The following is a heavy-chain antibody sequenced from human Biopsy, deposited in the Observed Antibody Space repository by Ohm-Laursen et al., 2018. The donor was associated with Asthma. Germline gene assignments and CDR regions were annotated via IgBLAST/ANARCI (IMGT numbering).Heavy chain of an antibody. CDR1: GGSVSSGSYY. D-gene: IGHD6-6*01. Sequence: SETLSLTWSVSGGSVSSGSYYWSWIRQPPGKGLEWIGSIYYSGRTYYNPSLESRVTISADTSKNHFSLKVTSVTAADTAVYYCARAVSSSSYWYFDLWGRGDLVTVSS. CDR3: ARAVSSSSYWYFDL. J-gene: IGHJ2*01. V-gene: IGHV4-39*02. CDR2: IYYSGRT.